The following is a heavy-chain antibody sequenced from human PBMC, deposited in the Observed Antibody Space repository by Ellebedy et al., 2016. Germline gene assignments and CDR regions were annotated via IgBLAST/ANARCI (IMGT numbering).Heavy chain of an antibody. CDR3: ARKDQLGSSLLIDY. CDR2: ISSSSSYI. V-gene: IGHV3-21*01. CDR1: GFTFSSYS. D-gene: IGHD7-27*01. J-gene: IGHJ4*02. Sequence: GGSLRLXXAASGFTFSSYSMNWVRQAPGKGLEWVSSISSSSSYIYYADSVKGRFTISRDNAKNSLYLQMNSLRAEDTAVYYCARKDQLGSSLLIDYWGQGTLVTVSS.